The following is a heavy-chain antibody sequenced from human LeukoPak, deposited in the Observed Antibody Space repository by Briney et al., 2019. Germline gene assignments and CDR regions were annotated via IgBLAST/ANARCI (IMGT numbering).Heavy chain of an antibody. V-gene: IGHV3-23*01. CDR1: GFTFSSYA. J-gene: IGHJ5*02. CDR3: ARWYYYETSGLYYGSFDN. D-gene: IGHD3-22*01. CDR2: ISGSGGNT. Sequence: PGGSLRLSCAASGFTFSSYAMSWVRQAPGKGLEWVSAISGSGGNTYYADSVKGRFTISRDNARNTLYLQMNSLRAEDTAVYYCARWYYYETSGLYYGSFDNWGQGTLVTVSS.